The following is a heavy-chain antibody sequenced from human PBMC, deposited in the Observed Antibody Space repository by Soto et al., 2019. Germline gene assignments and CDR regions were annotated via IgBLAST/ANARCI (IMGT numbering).Heavy chain of an antibody. CDR3: AKDSPLDCTNGVCFSFRPVLFDY. J-gene: IGHJ4*02. CDR2: ISGSGGST. Sequence: EVQLLESGGGLVQPGGSLSLSCAASGFTFSSYAMSWVRQAPGKGLEWVSAISGSGGSTYYADSVKGRFTISRDNSKNTLYLQMNSLRAEDTAVYYCAKDSPLDCTNGVCFSFRPVLFDYWGQGTLVTVSS. V-gene: IGHV3-23*01. CDR1: GFTFSSYA. D-gene: IGHD2-8*01.